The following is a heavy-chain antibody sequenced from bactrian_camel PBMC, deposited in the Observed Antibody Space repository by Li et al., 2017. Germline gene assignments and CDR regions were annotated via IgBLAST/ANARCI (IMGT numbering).Heavy chain of an antibody. D-gene: IGHD6*01. Sequence: HVQLVESGVSSVQAGGSLRLSCAASEDTYRDYCMGWFRQAPGKDREGVAGIDSDGYTTYANSVKGRFTISQDNAKNTLYLEMNSLRPEDTAMYYCAASKDGSLGYLNVNEYIYWGQGTQVTVS. CDR3: AASKDGSLGYLNVNEYIY. CDR2: IDSDGYT. V-gene: IGHV3S55*01. J-gene: IGHJ4*01. CDR1: EDTYRDYC.